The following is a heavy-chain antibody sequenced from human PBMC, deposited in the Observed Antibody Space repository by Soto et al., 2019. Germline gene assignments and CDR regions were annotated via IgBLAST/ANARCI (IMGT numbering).Heavy chain of an antibody. CDR2: IIPIFGTA. V-gene: IGHV1-69*13. D-gene: IGHD6-13*01. CDR1: GGTFSSYA. Sequence: SVKVSCKASGGTFSSYAISWVRQAPGQGLEWMGGIIPIFGTANYAQKFQGRVTITADESTSTAYMELSSLRSEDTAVYYCARDRTSSAGNSIAWGQGTLVTVSS. CDR3: ARDRTSSAGNSIA. J-gene: IGHJ5*02.